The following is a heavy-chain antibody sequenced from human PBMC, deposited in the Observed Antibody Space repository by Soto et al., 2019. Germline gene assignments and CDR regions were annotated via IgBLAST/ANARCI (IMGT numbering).Heavy chain of an antibody. CDR2: ITADGEST. CDR3: ASDWVDDSAFYDAFQV. Sequence: EVQLLESGGGVVQPGGALRLSCAASGFSFSKFAVSWVRQAPGKGLEWVSAITADGESTFYVDSVKGRFTISRDNSKNALFLQMNALRVEDKAVYYCASDWVDDSAFYDAFQVWGQGTMVSVSS. D-gene: IGHD3-22*01. J-gene: IGHJ3*01. V-gene: IGHV3-23*01. CDR1: GFSFSKFA.